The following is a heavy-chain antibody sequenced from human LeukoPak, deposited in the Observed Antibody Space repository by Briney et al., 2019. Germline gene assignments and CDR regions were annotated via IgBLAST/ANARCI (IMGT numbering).Heavy chain of an antibody. V-gene: IGHV4-4*07. J-gene: IGHJ4*02. CDR3: ARGPFVQAGTGLDF. CDR2: ISTSGST. Sequence: ETSETLSLTCTVSNGSISSYYWSWIRQSAGKGLEWIGRISTSGSTNYNPSLKSRVTISIDKSKNHFSLKLSSVTAADTAVYYCARGPFVQAGTGLDFWGQGTLVTVSS. CDR1: NGSISSYY. D-gene: IGHD6-13*01.